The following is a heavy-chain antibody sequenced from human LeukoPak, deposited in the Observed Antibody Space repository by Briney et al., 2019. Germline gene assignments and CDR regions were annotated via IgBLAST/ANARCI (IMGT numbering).Heavy chain of an antibody. CDR3: ARDFGSSGYFGGDY. V-gene: IGHV3-33*01. CDR2: IWYDGSNK. D-gene: IGHD3-22*01. CDR1: GFTFSSYG. J-gene: IGHJ4*02. Sequence: GGSLRLSCTVSGFTFSSYGMHWVRQAPGKGLEWVAVIWYDGSNKYYADSVKGRFTISRDNSKNTLYLQMNSLRAEDTAVYYCARDFGSSGYFGGDYWGQGTLVTVSS.